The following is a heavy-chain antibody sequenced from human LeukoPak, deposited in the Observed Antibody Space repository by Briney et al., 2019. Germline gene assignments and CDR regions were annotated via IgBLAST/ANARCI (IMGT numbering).Heavy chain of an antibody. J-gene: IGHJ4*02. CDR3: ARVQNGDYDFWSGYYDY. V-gene: IGHV1-2*02. CDR2: INPNSGGT. D-gene: IGHD3-3*01. CDR1: GYTFTGYY. Sequence: ASVKVSCKASGYTFTGYYMHWVRQAPGQGLEWMGWINPNSGGTNYAQKFQGGVTMTRDTSISTAYMELSRLRSDDTAVYYCARVQNGDYDFWSGYYDYWGQGTLVTVSS.